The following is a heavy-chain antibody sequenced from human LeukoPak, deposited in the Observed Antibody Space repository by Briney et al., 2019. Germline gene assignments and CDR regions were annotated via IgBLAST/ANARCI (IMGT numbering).Heavy chain of an antibody. V-gene: IGHV3-21*01. D-gene: IGHD2-15*01. CDR3: ARDPQYCSGGSCHSSDY. CDR2: IISSSSYI. J-gene: IGHJ4*02. CDR1: GFTFSTYS. Sequence: GGSLRLSCAASGFTFSTYSMNWVRQAPGKGLEWVSSIISSSSYIYYADSVKGRFTISRDNAKNSPYLQMNSLRAEDTAVYYCARDPQYCSGGSCHSSDYWGQGTLVTVSS.